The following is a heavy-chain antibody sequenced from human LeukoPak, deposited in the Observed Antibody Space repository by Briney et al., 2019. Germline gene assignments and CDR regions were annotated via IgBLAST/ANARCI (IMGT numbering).Heavy chain of an antibody. CDR1: GYTFTDNY. V-gene: IGHV1-2*02. CDR2: INPNSGDT. J-gene: IGHJ4*02. D-gene: IGHD3-16*01. Sequence: RASVKVSCKASGYTFTDNYIHWVRQAPGQGLEWMGWINPNSGDTNYAQKFQGRVTMTRDTSISTAYMELSRLRSDDTAVYYCARVRYRLAETYIDYWGQGTLVTVSS. CDR3: ARVRYRLAETYIDY.